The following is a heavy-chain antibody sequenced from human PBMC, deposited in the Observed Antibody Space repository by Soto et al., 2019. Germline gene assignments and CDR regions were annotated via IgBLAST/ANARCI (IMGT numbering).Heavy chain of an antibody. CDR1: GYTFTRYT. CDR2: INAGSGNT. V-gene: IGHV1-3*01. J-gene: IGHJ4*02. Sequence: ASVKVSGKASGYTFTRYTIHWVRQAPGQRPEWMGWINAGSGNTRYSQRFQGRVTITRDTSASSVYMELSSLTSEDTSVYCARELFNVVMVPAYWGQGTLVTVS. CDR3: ARELFNVVMVPAY. D-gene: IGHD3-10*01.